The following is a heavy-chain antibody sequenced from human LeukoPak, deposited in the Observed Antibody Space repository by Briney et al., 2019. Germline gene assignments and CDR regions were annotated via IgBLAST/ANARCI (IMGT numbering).Heavy chain of an antibody. CDR3: ARGPNSNWSGLDF. V-gene: IGHV3-74*01. CDR2: ISPTGSTT. D-gene: IGHD6-6*01. J-gene: IGHJ4*02. Sequence: GGSLRLSCIASGFSFSGHWMHWARQLPGKGLVWVSRISPTGSTTSYADSVRGRFTVSRDNAKNTLYLQVNNLRAEDTAVYYCARGPNSNWSGLDFWGQGTLLTVSS. CDR1: GFSFSGHW.